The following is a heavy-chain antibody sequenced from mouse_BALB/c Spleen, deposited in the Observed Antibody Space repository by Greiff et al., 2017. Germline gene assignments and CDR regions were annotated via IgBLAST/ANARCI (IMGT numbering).Heavy chain of an antibody. CDR2: ISNGGGST. CDR1: GFTFSSYT. D-gene: IGHD2-4*01. V-gene: IGHV5-12-2*01. J-gene: IGHJ4*01. Sequence: EVQLVESGGGLVQPGGSLKLSCAASGFTFSSYTMSWVRQTPEKRLEWVAYISNGGGSTYYPDTVKGRFTISRDNAKNTLYLQMSSLKSEDTAMYYCASRGLRYAMDYWGQGTSVTVSS. CDR3: ASRGLRYAMDY.